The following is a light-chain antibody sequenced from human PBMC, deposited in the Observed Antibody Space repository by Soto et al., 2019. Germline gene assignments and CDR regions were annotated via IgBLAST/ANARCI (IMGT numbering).Light chain of an antibody. CDR1: QSVSSSN. CDR3: QQHKNWPPLT. Sequence: EILLTQSPATLSLSPGERAALSCRAGQSVSSSNLAWYQQKPGQSPRIILYDASTRATGIPATFSGSGSGTEFTLTISSLQSEDFAVYYCQQHKNWPPLTCGQGTRLEIK. J-gene: IGKJ5*01. V-gene: IGKV3D-7*01. CDR2: DAS.